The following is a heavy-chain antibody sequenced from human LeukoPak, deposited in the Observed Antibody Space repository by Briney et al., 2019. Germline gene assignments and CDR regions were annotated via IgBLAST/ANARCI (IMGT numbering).Heavy chain of an antibody. CDR3: ARGLEPYYYDSSGFYYFDY. V-gene: IGHV1-69*13. CDR1: GGTFSSYA. J-gene: IGHJ4*02. D-gene: IGHD3-22*01. CDR2: IIPIFGTA. Sequence: ASVKVSCKASGGTFSSYAISWVRQAPEQGLEWTGGIIPIFGTANYAQKFQGRVTITADESTSTAYMELSSLRSEDTAVYYCARGLEPYYYDSSGFYYFDYWGQGTLVTVSS.